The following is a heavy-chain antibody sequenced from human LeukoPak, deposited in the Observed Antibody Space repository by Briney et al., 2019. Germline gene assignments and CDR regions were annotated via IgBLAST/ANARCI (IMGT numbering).Heavy chain of an antibody. CDR1: GFTFRNYW. Sequence: GSLRLSCAASGFTFRNYWMTWVRQAPGKGLEWVANIKKDGSEKYFVDSVKGRFTISRDNAKNSLYLQMNSLRAEDTAVYFCARVSILNLGELSEAFDIWGQGTMVTVSS. J-gene: IGHJ3*02. D-gene: IGHD3-16*02. CDR2: IKKDGSEK. V-gene: IGHV3-7*05. CDR3: ARVSILNLGELSEAFDI.